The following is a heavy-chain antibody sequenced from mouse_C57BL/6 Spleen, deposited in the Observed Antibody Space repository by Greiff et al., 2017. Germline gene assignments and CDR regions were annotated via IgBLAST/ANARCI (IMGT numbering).Heavy chain of an antibody. D-gene: IGHD2-4*01. Sequence: DVQLQESGPELVKPGASVKIPCKASGYTFTDYNMDWVKQSHGKSLEWIGDINPNNGGTIYNQKFKGKATLTVDKSSSTAYMELRSLTSEDTAVYYCARRGRIYYDYDGDYWGQGTTLTVSS. CDR2: INPNNGGT. CDR1: GYTFTDYN. V-gene: IGHV1-18*01. J-gene: IGHJ2*01. CDR3: ARRGRIYYDYDGDY.